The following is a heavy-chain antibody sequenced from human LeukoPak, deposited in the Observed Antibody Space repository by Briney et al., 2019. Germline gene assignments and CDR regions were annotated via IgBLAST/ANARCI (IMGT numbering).Heavy chain of an antibody. CDR3: AREYQLLSSYYYMDV. Sequence: GGSLRLSCAASGFTFSSYWMSWVRQAPGKGLEWVANIKQDGSEKYYVDSVKGRFTISRDNAKNSLYLQMNSLRAEDTAVYYCAREYQLLSSYYYMDVWGKGTTVNVSS. D-gene: IGHD2-2*01. CDR2: IKQDGSEK. CDR1: GFTFSSYW. V-gene: IGHV3-7*01. J-gene: IGHJ6*03.